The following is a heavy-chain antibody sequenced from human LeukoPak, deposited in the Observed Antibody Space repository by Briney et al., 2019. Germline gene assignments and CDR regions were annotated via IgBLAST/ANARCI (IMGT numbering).Heavy chain of an antibody. CDR1: GFTFSSYG. V-gene: IGHV3-30*19. Sequence: PGGSLRLSCTASGFTFSSYGMHWVRQAPGKGLEWVAVISYDGSNKYYADSVKGRFTISRDNSKNTLYLQMNSLRAEDTAVYYCARGGDGYSYGMDVWGQGTTVTVSS. CDR2: ISYDGSNK. J-gene: IGHJ6*02. D-gene: IGHD5-24*01. CDR3: ARGGDGYSYGMDV.